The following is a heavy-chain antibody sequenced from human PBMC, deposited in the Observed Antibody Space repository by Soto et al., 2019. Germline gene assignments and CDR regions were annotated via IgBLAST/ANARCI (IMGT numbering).Heavy chain of an antibody. D-gene: IGHD2-8*01. CDR3: ARGYCTNGVCPIDY. J-gene: IGHJ4*02. Sequence: SVKVSCKASGGTFSSYAISWVRQAPGQGLEWMGGIIPIFGTANYAQKFQGRVTITADESTSTAYMELGSLRSEDTAVYYCARGYCTNGVCPIDYWGQGTLVTVSS. CDR1: GGTFSSYA. V-gene: IGHV1-69*13. CDR2: IIPIFGTA.